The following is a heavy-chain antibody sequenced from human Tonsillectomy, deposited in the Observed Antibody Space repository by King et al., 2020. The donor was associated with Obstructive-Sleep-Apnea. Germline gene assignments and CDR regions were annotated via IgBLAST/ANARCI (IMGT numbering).Heavy chain of an antibody. CDR2: ISGSGDST. CDR3: AKDRMIVVVITTTHWFDP. D-gene: IGHD3-22*01. V-gene: IGHV3-23*04. J-gene: IGHJ5*02. CDR1: GFTFSSYA. Sequence: VQLVESGGGLVQPGGSLRLSCAASGFTFSSYAMSWVRQAPGKGLEWVSAISGSGDSTYYADSVKGRFTISRDNSKNTLYLQMNSLRAEDTAVYYCAKDRMIVVVITTTHWFDPWGQGTLVTVSS.